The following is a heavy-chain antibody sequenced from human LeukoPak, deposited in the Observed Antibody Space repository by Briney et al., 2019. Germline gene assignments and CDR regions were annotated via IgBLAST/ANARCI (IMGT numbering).Heavy chain of an antibody. CDR3: ARDPTEYAFDI. D-gene: IGHD2/OR15-2a*01. Sequence: PSETLSLTCTVSGGSISSYYWSWIRQPPGKGLEWIGYIYYSGSTNYNPSLKSRVTISVDTSKNQFSLKPSSVTAADTAVYYCARDPTEYAFDIWGQGTMVTVSS. CDR2: IYYSGST. V-gene: IGHV4-59*12. CDR1: GGSISSYY. J-gene: IGHJ3*02.